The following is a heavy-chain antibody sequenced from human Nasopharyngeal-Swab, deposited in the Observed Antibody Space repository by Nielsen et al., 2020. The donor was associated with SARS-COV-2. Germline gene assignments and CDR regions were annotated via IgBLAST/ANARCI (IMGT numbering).Heavy chain of an antibody. D-gene: IGHD5-18*01. CDR1: GGSVSSGSYY. CDR3: ARGHSYGHPIHYYYGMDV. V-gene: IGHV4-61*01. J-gene: IGHJ6*02. Sequence: SETLSLTCTVSGGSVSSGSYYWSWIRQPPGKGLEWIGYIYYSGSTNYNPSLKSRVTISVDTSKNQFSLKLSSVTAADTAVYYCARGHSYGHPIHYYYGMDVWGQGTTVTVSS. CDR2: IYYSGST.